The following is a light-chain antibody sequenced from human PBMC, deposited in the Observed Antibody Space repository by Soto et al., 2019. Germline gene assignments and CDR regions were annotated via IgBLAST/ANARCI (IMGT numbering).Light chain of an antibody. CDR2: GSD. Sequence: VLTQPPSASGTPGQRVTISCSGSSSNIGSKTVNWYQQLPGTAPKLLIYGSDQRPSGVPDRFSGPKSGTSASLAISGLQSEDEDDYYCAAWDDSMNGYVFGTGTKVTVL. CDR1: SSNIGSKT. CDR3: AAWDDSMNGYV. J-gene: IGLJ1*01. V-gene: IGLV1-44*01.